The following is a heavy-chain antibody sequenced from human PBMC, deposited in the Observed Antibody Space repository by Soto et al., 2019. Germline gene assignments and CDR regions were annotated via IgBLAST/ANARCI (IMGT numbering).Heavy chain of an antibody. CDR3: ARDPVEYSSSPVLDY. CDR2: INPSGGST. Sequence: ASVKASCKSSGYTFTSYYMHWVRQAPEQGLEWMGIINPSGGSTSYAQKFQGRVTMTRDTSTSTVYMELSSLRSEDTAVYYCARDPVEYSSSPVLDYWGQGTLVTVSS. CDR1: GYTFTSYY. D-gene: IGHD6-6*01. V-gene: IGHV1-46*01. J-gene: IGHJ4*02.